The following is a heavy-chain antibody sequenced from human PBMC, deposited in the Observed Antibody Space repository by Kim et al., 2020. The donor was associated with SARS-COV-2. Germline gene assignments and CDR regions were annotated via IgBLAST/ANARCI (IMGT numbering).Heavy chain of an antibody. CDR3: ARSVTHDY. CDR2: SGGT. J-gene: IGHJ4*02. Sequence: SGGTNSNPSLKSRVTISVDTSKNQFSLKLSSVTAADTAVYYCARSVTHDYWGQGTLVTVSS. V-gene: IGHV4-59*01. D-gene: IGHD4-4*01.